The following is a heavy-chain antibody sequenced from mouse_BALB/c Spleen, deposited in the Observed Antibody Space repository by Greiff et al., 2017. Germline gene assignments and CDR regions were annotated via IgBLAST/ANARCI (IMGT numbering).Heavy chain of an antibody. CDR2: ISSGSSTI. J-gene: IGHJ2*01. D-gene: IGHD2-3*01. V-gene: IGHV5-17*02. CDR1: GFTFSSFG. Sequence: EVQLVESGGGLVQPGGSRKLSCAASGFTFSSFGMHWVRQAPEKGLEWVAYISSGSSTIYYADTVKGRFTISRDNPKNTLFLQMTSLRSEDTAMYYCARYGYYGPFDYWGQGTTLTVSS. CDR3: ARYGYYGPFDY.